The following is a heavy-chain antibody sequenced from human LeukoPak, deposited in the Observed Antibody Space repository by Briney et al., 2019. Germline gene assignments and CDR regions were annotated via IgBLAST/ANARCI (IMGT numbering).Heavy chain of an antibody. D-gene: IGHD1-14*01. CDR2: IYSAGSP. CDR1: GASINDYF. J-gene: IGHJ3*01. V-gene: IGHV4-4*09. CDR3: ARRFRTGGNIHHDAYDV. Sequence: SETLSLTCTVSGASINDYFWGWIRQPPGKGLDWIGHIYSAGSPTCSPSLMSRVSISVDTSKNQFSLELTSVTAADTAVYYCARRFRTGGNIHHDAYDVWGQGTVVTVSS.